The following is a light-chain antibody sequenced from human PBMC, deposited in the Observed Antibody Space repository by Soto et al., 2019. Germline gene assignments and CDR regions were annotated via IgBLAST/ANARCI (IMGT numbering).Light chain of an antibody. J-gene: IGKJ2*01. CDR3: QQYGSSPYT. Sequence: DIVLTQSPGTLSLSPGERATLSCRASQSVSSSYLGWYQQIPGQAPRLLIYGASSRATGIPDRFSGSGSGTDFTLTISRLEPEDFAVYYCQQYGSSPYTFGQGTNLEIK. CDR2: GAS. V-gene: IGKV3-20*01. CDR1: QSVSSSY.